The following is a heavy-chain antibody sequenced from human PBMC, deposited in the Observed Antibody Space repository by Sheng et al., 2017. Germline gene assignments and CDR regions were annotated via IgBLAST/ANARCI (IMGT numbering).Heavy chain of an antibody. D-gene: IGHD6-13*01. CDR1: SASVSSYY. J-gene: IGHJ5*02. CDR3: ARGLGFYDSSFYKGDWFDP. CDR2: SHSSGST. Sequence: QVQLQESGPGLVEPSETLSLTCTVSSASVSSYYWSWIRQPPGKGLEWIGYSHSSGSTNYNPSLKSRVTISVDTSKNQFSLRLSSVTAADTAVYYCARGLGFYDSSFYKGDWFDPWGQGTLVTVSS. V-gene: IGHV4-59*02.